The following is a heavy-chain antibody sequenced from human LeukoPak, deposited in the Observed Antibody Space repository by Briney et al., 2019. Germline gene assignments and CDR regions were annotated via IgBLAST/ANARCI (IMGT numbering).Heavy chain of an antibody. J-gene: IGHJ4*02. CDR2: IFYSGST. CDR3: ARRGYCTGAICYSFDS. D-gene: IGHD2-15*01. CDR1: GGSISNYY. V-gene: IGHV4-59*08. Sequence: SEILSLTCTVSGGSISNYYWSWIRQPPGEGLEWIGYIFYSGSTNYNPSVKSRVTISVDTSKNQFSLKLSSVTAADTAVYYCARRGYCTGAICYSFDSWGQGTLVTVSS.